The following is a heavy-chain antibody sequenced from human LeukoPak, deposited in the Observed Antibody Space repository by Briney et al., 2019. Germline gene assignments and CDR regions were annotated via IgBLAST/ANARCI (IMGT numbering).Heavy chain of an antibody. CDR1: GFTFSSYW. Sequence: GGSLRLSCVASGFTFSSYWMHWVRQDPRKGLVWVSRINGDGRNITYADSVRGRFTISRDTAKNSMYLQMNSLRDEATSVYYCTRDFMDYGVSTGVHHYYMYVWGRGTTVTVSS. CDR3: TRDFMDYGVSTGVHHYYMYV. J-gene: IGHJ6*02. CDR2: INGDGRNI. D-gene: IGHD4-17*01. V-gene: IGHV3-74*03.